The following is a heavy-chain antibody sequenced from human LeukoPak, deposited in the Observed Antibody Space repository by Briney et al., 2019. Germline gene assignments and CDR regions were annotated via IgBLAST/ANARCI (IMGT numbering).Heavy chain of an antibody. V-gene: IGHV1-18*01. CDR3: ARERVVVAATHYYYYGMDV. D-gene: IGHD2-15*01. CDR1: GYTFTSYG. J-gene: IGHJ6*02. Sequence: ASVKVSCKAFGYTFTSYGISWVRQAPGHGLEWRGWISAYHANTNYAQKLQGTVPLTTDTSTSTAYMELRSLRSDNTAVYYCARERVVVAATHYYYYGMDVWGQGTTVTVSS. CDR2: ISAYHANT.